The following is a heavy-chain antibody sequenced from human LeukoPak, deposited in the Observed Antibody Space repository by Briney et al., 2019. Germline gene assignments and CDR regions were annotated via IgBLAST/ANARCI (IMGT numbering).Heavy chain of an antibody. D-gene: IGHD1-26*01. CDR1: GFTFSSYD. CDR3: ARDLGYYRADY. J-gene: IGHJ4*02. V-gene: IGHV3-13*04. CDR2: IGTAGDT. Sequence: PGGSLRLSCAASGFTFSSYDMHWVRQATGKGLEWVSAIGTAGDTYYPGSVKGRFTISRENAKNSLYLQMNSLRAGDTAVYYCARDLGYYRADYWGQGTLVTVSS.